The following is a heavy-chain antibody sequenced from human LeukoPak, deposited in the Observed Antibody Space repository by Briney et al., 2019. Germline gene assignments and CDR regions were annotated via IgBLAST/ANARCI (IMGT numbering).Heavy chain of an antibody. D-gene: IGHD1-26*01. CDR2: ISYDGSNK. CDR1: GFTFRSYA. V-gene: IGHV3-30*04. J-gene: IGHJ4*02. Sequence: GRSLRLSCAASGFTFRSYAMHWAGQAPGKGLEGGAVISYDGSNKYYADSVKGRFTISRDNSKNTLYLQMNSLRAEDTAVYYCASSLGSGSYFYYFDYWGQGTLVTVSS. CDR3: ASSLGSGSYFYYFDY.